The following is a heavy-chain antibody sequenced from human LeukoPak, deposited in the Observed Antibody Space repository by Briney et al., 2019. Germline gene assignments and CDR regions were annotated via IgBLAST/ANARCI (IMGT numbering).Heavy chain of an antibody. CDR2: ITGSGAGT. V-gene: IGHV3-23*01. CDR1: GFAFGNYC. J-gene: IGHJ3*01. D-gene: IGHD4-17*01. CDR3: AREPNGDYLGAFDF. Sequence: GGSLRLTCSGSGFAFGNYCMTWVRQAPGKGLEWVFAITGSGAGTRYTDAVTGPITISIDNSRNTLYLQRDRLRAGDTAVYYCAREPNGDYLGAFDFGGAGTLVTVS.